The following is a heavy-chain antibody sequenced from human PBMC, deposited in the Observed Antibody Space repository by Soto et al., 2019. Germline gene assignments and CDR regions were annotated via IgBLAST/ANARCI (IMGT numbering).Heavy chain of an antibody. V-gene: IGHV5-51*01. J-gene: IGHJ4*02. CDR1: GYSFTSYW. D-gene: IGHD3-10*01. Sequence: PGVSLKISSKGSGYSFTSYWIGWVRKMPGKGLEWMGIIYPGDSDTRYSPSFQGQVTISADKSISTAYLQWSSLKASDTAMYYCARHPPYYGSGSYYPPPVYFDYWGQGTLVTVSS. CDR2: IYPGDSDT. CDR3: ARHPPYYGSGSYYPPPVYFDY.